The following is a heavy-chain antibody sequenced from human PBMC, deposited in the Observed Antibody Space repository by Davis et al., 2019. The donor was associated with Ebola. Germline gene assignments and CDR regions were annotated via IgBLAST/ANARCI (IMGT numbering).Heavy chain of an antibody. V-gene: IGHV3-21*04. CDR1: GFTFSSYS. Sequence: GGSLRLSCAASGFTFSSYSMNWVRQAPGRGLEWLSSITSSSSYIYYADSVRGRFTISRDNAKNSLYLQMNGLRVEDTAIYYCAKDTSNIWFDIWGQGTNVTVSS. J-gene: IGHJ3*02. D-gene: IGHD1-26*01. CDR3: AKDTSNIWFDI. CDR2: ITSSSSYI.